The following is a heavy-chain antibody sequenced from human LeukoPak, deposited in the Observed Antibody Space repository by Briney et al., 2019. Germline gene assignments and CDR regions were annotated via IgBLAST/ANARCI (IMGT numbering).Heavy chain of an antibody. CDR1: GYTFSDYY. Sequence: ASVKVSCKASGYTFSDYYMHWVRQAPGQGLEWMGWINPDSGGTKYAQKLQGRVTMTTDTSTSTAYMELRSLRSDDTAVYYCARGSSRMAGFRYWGQGTLVTVSS. J-gene: IGHJ4*02. CDR2: INPDSGGT. CDR3: ARGSSRMAGFRY. D-gene: IGHD6-19*01. V-gene: IGHV1-2*02.